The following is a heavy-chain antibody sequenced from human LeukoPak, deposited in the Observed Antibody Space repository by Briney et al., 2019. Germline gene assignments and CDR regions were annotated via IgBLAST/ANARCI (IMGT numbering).Heavy chain of an antibody. CDR2: ISGSGFNT. V-gene: IGHV3-23*01. CDR1: GFTFSSYE. J-gene: IGHJ4*02. Sequence: GGSLRLSCAASGFTFSSYEMNWVRQAPGKGLEWVSSISGSGFNTFYSDSVKGRFTISRDNPKNTLYLQMNSLRAEDTAIYICAKLSDGSGLPYYFDSWGQGTLVTVS. CDR3: AKLSDGSGLPYYFDS. D-gene: IGHD3-10*01.